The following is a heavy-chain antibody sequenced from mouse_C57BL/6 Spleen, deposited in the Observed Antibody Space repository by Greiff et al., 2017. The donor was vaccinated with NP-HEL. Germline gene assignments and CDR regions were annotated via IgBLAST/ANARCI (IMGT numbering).Heavy chain of an antibody. V-gene: IGHV1-82*01. CDR3: AITGLFDY. J-gene: IGHJ2*01. CDR2: IYPGDGDT. D-gene: IGHD4-1*01. Sequence: QVQLQQSGPELVKPGASVKISCKASGYAFSSSWMNWVKQRPGKGLEWIGRIYPGDGDTNYNGKFKGKATLTADKSSSTAYMQLSSLTSEDSAVYFCAITGLFDYWGQGTTLTVSS. CDR1: GYAFSSSW.